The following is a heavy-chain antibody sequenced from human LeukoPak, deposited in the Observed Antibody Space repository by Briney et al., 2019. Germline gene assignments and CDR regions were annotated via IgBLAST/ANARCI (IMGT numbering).Heavy chain of an antibody. D-gene: IGHD3-3*01. CDR3: ARQSVGVPRPYYDFWSALGYFDY. CDR2: INPNSGGT. J-gene: IGHJ4*02. V-gene: IGHV1-2*02. CDR1: GYTFTGYY. Sequence: ASVKVSCKASGYTFTGYYMHWVRQAPGQGLEWMGWINPNSGGTNYAQKFQGRVTMTRDTSISTAYMELSRLRSDDTAVYYCARQSVGVPRPYYDFWSALGYFDYWGQGTLVTVSS.